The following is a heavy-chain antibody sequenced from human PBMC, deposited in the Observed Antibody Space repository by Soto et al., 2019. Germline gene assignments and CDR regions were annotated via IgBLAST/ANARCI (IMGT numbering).Heavy chain of an antibody. CDR1: GGSFSGYY. CDR2: INHSGST. V-gene: IGHV4-34*01. D-gene: IGHD2-2*01. J-gene: IGHJ5*02. Sequence: QVQLQQWGAGLLKPSETLSLTCAVYGGSFSGYYWSWIRQPPGKGLEWIGEINHSGSTNYNPSLXGRVNISVDTXXNXFXXKLSSVTAADTAVYYCARGRGIVVVPAAMTGWFDPWGQGTLVTVSS. CDR3: ARGRGIVVVPAAMTGWFDP.